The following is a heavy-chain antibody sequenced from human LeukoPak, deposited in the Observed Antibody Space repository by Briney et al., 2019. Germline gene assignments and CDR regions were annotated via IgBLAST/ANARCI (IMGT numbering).Heavy chain of an antibody. CDR3: AKDHPIVPYYYDSSGYHDAFDI. D-gene: IGHD3-22*01. CDR1: GFTFSSYA. J-gene: IGHJ3*02. Sequence: GGSLRLSCAASGFTFSSYAMSWVRQAPGKGLEWVSAISGSCGSTYYADSVKGRFTISRDNSKNTLYLQMNSLRAEDTAVYYCAKDHPIVPYYYDSSGYHDAFDIWGQGTMVTVSS. CDR2: ISGSCGST. V-gene: IGHV3-23*01.